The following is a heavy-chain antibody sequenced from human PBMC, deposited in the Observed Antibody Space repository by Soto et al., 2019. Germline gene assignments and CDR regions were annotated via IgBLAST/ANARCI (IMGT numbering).Heavy chain of an antibody. CDR1: GGSISSSSYY. Sequence: QLLESGPGLVKPSETLSLTCTVSGGSISSSSYYWGWIRQPPGKGLEWIGSIYYSGSTYYNPSLKSRVTISVDTSKNQFSLKLSSVTAADTAVYYCARQRAVAGTVYWGQGTLVTVSS. J-gene: IGHJ4*02. CDR3: ARQRAVAGTVY. V-gene: IGHV4-39*01. D-gene: IGHD6-19*01. CDR2: IYYSGST.